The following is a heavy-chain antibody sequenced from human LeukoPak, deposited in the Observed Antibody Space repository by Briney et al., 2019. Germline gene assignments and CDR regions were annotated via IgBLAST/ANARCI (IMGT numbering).Heavy chain of an antibody. V-gene: IGHV4-34*01. CDR3: ARGTGIVGALYFDY. J-gene: IGHJ4*02. CDR2: INHSGST. Sequence: SETLSLTCAVYGGSFSGYYWSWIRQPPGKGLEWIGEINHSGSTNYNPPLKSRVTISVDTSKNQFSLKLSSVTAADTAVYYCARGTGIVGALYFDYWGQGTLVTVSS. D-gene: IGHD1-26*01. CDR1: GGSFSGYY.